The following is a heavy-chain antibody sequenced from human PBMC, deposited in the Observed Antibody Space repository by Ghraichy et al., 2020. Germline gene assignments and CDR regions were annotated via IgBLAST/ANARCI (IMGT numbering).Heavy chain of an antibody. CDR3: ASGYYYGSGSYYTPFDY. V-gene: IGHV3-48*03. J-gene: IGHJ4*02. D-gene: IGHD3-10*01. CDR2: ISSSGSTI. Sequence: GGSLRLSCAASGFTFSSYEMNWVRQAPGKGLEWVSYISSSGSTIYYADSVKGRFTISRDNAKNSLYLQMNSLRAEDTAVYYCASGYYYGSGSYYTPFDYWGQGTLVTVSS. CDR1: GFTFSSYE.